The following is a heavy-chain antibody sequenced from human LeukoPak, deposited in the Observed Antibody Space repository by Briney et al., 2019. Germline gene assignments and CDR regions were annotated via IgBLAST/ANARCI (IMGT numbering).Heavy chain of an antibody. Sequence: SETLSLTCAVSGGSISSGGYSWSWIRQPPGKGLEWIGYIYHSGSTYYNPSLKSRVTKSVDRSKNQFSLKLSSVTAADTAVYYCARVQGYSYGSPFDYWGQGTLVTVSS. CDR3: ARVQGYSYGSPFDY. J-gene: IGHJ4*02. D-gene: IGHD5-18*01. CDR1: GGSISSGGYS. V-gene: IGHV4-30-2*01. CDR2: IYHSGST.